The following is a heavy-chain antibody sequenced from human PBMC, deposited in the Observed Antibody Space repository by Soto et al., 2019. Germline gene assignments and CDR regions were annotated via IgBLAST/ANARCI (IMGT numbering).Heavy chain of an antibody. J-gene: IGHJ4*02. V-gene: IGHV3-30-3*01. Sequence: QVQLVESGGGVVQPGRSLRLSCAASGFTFSTYAMHWGRQAPGKGLEWVAVISNDGSNKYYADSVKGRVTISRDNSKNTLYLQVNSLRADDTAVYYCARPWGGAIYSAIDHWGQGTLVTVSS. CDR1: GFTFSTYA. CDR2: ISNDGSNK. CDR3: ARPWGGAIYSAIDH. D-gene: IGHD2-15*01.